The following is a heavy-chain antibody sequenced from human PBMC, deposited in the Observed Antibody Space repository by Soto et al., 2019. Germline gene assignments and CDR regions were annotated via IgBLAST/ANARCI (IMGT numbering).Heavy chain of an antibody. J-gene: IGHJ4*02. CDR1: GYTFTKYG. CDR3: AQELAGPGGEYDY. CDR2: ISGSSGNA. Sequence: QVQLVQSGAEVKNPGASVKVSCKTSGYTFTKYGVGWVRQAPGQGLEGMGWISGSSGNANYAEKVQGRITLTNDTSTSTAYIEMRSLRSDDTAVYYCAQELAGPGGEYDYWGQGTLVTVSS. V-gene: IGHV1-18*01. D-gene: IGHD3-16*01.